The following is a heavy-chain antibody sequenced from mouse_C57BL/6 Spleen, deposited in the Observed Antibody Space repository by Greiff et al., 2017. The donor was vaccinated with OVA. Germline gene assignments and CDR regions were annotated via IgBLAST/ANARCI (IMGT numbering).Heavy chain of an antibody. J-gene: IGHJ4*01. V-gene: IGHV14-4*01. D-gene: IGHD2-1*01. CDR2: IDPENGDT. CDR3: TPPLYGNYVAMDY. CDR1: GFNIKDDY. Sequence: VQLKQSGAELVRPGASVKLSCTASGFNIKDDYMHWVKQRPEQGLEWIGWIDPENGDTEYASKFQGKATITADTSSNTAYLQLSSLTSEDTAVYYCTPPLYGNYVAMDYWGQGTSVTVSS.